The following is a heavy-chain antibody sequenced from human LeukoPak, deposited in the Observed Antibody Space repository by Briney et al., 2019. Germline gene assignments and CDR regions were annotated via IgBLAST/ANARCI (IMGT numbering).Heavy chain of an antibody. Sequence: GGSLRLSCAASGFTFSSYSMNLVRQAPGKGLEWVSSISSSSSYIYYADSVKGRFTISRDNAKNSLYLQMNSLRAEDTAVYYCARDNRNAFDIWGQGTMVTVSS. D-gene: IGHD1-14*01. CDR2: ISSSSSYI. CDR1: GFTFSSYS. J-gene: IGHJ3*02. V-gene: IGHV3-21*01. CDR3: ARDNRNAFDI.